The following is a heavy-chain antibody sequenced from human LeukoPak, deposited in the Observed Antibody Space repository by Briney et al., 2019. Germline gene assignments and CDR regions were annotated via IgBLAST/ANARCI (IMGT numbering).Heavy chain of an antibody. CDR3: ARGRDIAARPVDY. Sequence: GGSLRLSCAASGFTFRSYEMNWVRQAPGEGVEWVSYIDSGRGSSTNYADSVKGRFTISRDNSKNTLYLQMNSLRAEDTAVYYCARGRDIAARPVDYWGQGTLVTVS. CDR1: GFTFRSYE. CDR2: IDSGRGSST. V-gene: IGHV3-48*03. J-gene: IGHJ4*02. D-gene: IGHD6-6*01.